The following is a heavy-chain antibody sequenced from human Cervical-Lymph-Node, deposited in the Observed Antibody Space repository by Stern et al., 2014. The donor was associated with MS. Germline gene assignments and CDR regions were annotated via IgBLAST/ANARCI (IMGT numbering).Heavy chain of an antibody. CDR3: ATEKGACSGDGCHVTFDS. Sequence: VQLVESGGGVIQPGRSLRLSCAASGFAFSRHGMHWVRQVPGKGLEWVGVIWFDGTNEKYEDSVKGRFTIPRDNSKNSLYLQMNNLRVEDTAIYYGATEKGACSGDGCHVTFDSWGQGTLVTVSS. CDR2: IWFDGTNE. J-gene: IGHJ4*02. CDR1: GFAFSRHG. D-gene: IGHD2-15*01. V-gene: IGHV3-33*03.